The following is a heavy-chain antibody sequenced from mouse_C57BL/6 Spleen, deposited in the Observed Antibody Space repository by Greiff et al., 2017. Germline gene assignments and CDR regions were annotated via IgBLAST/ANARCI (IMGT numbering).Heavy chain of an antibody. CDR3: AREDDYDDYFDY. Sequence: VQLQQSGAELVKPGASVKISCKASGYAFSSYWMNWVKQRPGKGLEWIGQIYPGDGDTNYNGKFKGKATLTADKSSSTAYMQLSSLTSEDSAVYFCAREDDYDDYFDYWGQGTTLTVAS. CDR1: GYAFSSYW. V-gene: IGHV1-80*01. J-gene: IGHJ2*01. D-gene: IGHD2-4*01. CDR2: IYPGDGDT.